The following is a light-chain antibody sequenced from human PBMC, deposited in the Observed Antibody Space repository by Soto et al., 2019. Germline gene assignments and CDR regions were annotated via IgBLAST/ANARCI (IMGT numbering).Light chain of an antibody. V-gene: IGKV1-9*01. J-gene: IGKJ4*01. CDR2: SAS. Sequence: DVQLTQSPTLLSASVGDRVTITCRASQGIASYLAWYQQKPGKVPQLLINSASTLYSGVPSRFSGSGSGTEFTLTISSPPPEDSASYYLQQPISFPLPFGGGTKVEIK. CDR1: QGIASY. CDR3: QQPISFPLP.